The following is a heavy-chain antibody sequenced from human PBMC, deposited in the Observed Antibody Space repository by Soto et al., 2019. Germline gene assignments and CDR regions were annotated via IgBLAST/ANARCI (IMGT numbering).Heavy chain of an antibody. V-gene: IGHV3-23*01. J-gene: IGHJ5*02. D-gene: IGHD6-19*01. Sequence: VQLLESGGGLVQPGGSLRLSCAASGFTFNNYAMTWVRQAPGKGLEWVSAISASGGSTYYADSVKGRFTMSRDNSKNTLFLQMNSLRTEDTAVYYCARGVAGFGFLDLFDPWGQGTLVTVSS. CDR3: ARGVAGFGFLDLFDP. CDR2: ISASGGST. CDR1: GFTFNNYA.